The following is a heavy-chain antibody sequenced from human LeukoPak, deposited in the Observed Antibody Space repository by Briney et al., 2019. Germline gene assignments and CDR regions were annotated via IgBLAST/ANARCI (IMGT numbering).Heavy chain of an antibody. J-gene: IGHJ4*02. CDR3: AKDPYTAMAPYYFDY. CDR1: GFTYSSYA. Sequence: GGSLRLSCAASGFTYSSYAMSWVRQAPGKGLEWVSAISGSGGSTYYADSVKGRFTISRDNSKNTLYLQMNSLRAEDTAVYYCAKDPYTAMAPYYFDYWGQGTLVTVSS. V-gene: IGHV3-23*01. D-gene: IGHD5-18*01. CDR2: ISGSGGST.